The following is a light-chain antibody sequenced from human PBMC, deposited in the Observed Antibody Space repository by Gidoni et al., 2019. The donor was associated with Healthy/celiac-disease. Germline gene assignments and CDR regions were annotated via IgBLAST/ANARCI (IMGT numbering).Light chain of an antibody. CDR1: SSNIGNHA. CDR2: DDD. Sequence: SVLTQPPSVSEAPRQRVTISCSGSSSNIGNHAVNWYQQLPGKAPKLLIYDDDLLPSGVSDRFSGSKSGTSASLAIRGLQSEEEADYYCAAWDDSLNGRVFGGGTKLTVL. V-gene: IGLV1-36*01. CDR3: AAWDDSLNGRV. J-gene: IGLJ3*02.